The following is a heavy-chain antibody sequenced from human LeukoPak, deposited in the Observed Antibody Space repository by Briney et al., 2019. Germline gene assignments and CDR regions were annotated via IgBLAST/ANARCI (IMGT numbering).Heavy chain of an antibody. D-gene: IGHD3-22*01. J-gene: IGHJ4*02. CDR2: ISSSNHTI. CDR3: ARGYYSLGYFDY. CDR1: GFIFSSYS. V-gene: IGHV3-48*02. Sequence: GGSLRLSCAASGFIFSSYSRSWVRQAPGKGLEWLSYISSSNHTIYYANSVKGRFTISKDKAKTSLFLQMNSLRDEDTAVYYCARGYYSLGYFDYWGQGALVTVSS.